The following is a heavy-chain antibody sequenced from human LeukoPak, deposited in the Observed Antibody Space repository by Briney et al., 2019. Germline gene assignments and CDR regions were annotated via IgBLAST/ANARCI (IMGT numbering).Heavy chain of an antibody. D-gene: IGHD5-18*01. Sequence: GGSLRLSCAASGLTFSSYAMSWVRQAPGKGLEWVSAISGSGGSTYYADSVKGRFTISRDNSKNTLYLQMNSLRAEDTAVYYCAKAVRYSYAHDAFDIWGQGTMVTVSS. CDR1: GLTFSSYA. CDR3: AKAVRYSYAHDAFDI. V-gene: IGHV3-23*01. CDR2: ISGSGGST. J-gene: IGHJ3*02.